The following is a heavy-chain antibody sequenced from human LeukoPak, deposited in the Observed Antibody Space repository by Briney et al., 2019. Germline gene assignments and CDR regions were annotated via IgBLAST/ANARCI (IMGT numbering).Heavy chain of an antibody. D-gene: IGHD5-18*01. V-gene: IGHV3-11*01. J-gene: IGHJ3*02. Sequence: PGGSLRLSCAASGFTFRDFYMSWIRQAPGKGLEWVSYISSSDSTIDNTNSVKGRFTISRDNAKNSLYLQMNSLRAEDTAGYYCAKVQAYSYGYGSSFGAFDIWGQGTMVTVSS. CDR3: AKVQAYSYGYGSSFGAFDI. CDR1: GFTFRDFY. CDR2: ISSSDSTI.